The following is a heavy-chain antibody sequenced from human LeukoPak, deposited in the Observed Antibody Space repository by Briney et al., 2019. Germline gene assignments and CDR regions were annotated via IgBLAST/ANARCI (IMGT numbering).Heavy chain of an antibody. D-gene: IGHD2-2*01. CDR1: GFTFSSYA. CDR3: AKDYEGYCSSTSCPHINWFDP. CDR2: ISGSGGSP. V-gene: IGHV3-23*01. J-gene: IGHJ5*02. Sequence: GASLRLSCAASGFTFSSYAMSWVRQVPGKGLEWVSVISGSGGSPSYADSVKGRFTISRDNSKNTLYLQMNSLRAEDTAVYYCAKDYEGYCSSTSCPHINWFDPWGQGTLVTVSS.